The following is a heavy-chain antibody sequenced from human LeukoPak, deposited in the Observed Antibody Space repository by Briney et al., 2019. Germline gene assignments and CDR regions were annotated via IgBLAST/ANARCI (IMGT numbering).Heavy chain of an antibody. D-gene: IGHD3-10*01. V-gene: IGHV3-53*01. CDR2: IYSGGST. Sequence: GGSLRLSCAASGFSVSSNYMSWVRQAPGKGLEWVSVIYSGGSTYYADSVKGRFTISRDNSKNTLYLQMNSLRAEDTAVYFCAKRGVVIRVILVGFHKEAYYFDSWGQGALVAVSS. J-gene: IGHJ4*02. CDR3: AKRGVVIRVILVGFHKEAYYFDS. CDR1: GFSVSSNY.